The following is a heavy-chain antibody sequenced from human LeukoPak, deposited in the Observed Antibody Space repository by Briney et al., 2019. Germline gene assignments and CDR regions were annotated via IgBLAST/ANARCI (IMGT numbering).Heavy chain of an antibody. D-gene: IGHD3-22*01. CDR3: AKDIEGYYDSSGYYSYYFDY. J-gene: IGHJ4*02. Sequence: GGSLRLSCAASGFTFGSYAMSWVRQAPGKGLEWVSAISGSGGSTYYADSVKGRFTISRDNSKNTLYLQMNSLRAEDTAVYYCAKDIEGYYDSSGYYSYYFDYWGQGTLVTVSS. CDR2: ISGSGGST. CDR1: GFTFGSYA. V-gene: IGHV3-23*01.